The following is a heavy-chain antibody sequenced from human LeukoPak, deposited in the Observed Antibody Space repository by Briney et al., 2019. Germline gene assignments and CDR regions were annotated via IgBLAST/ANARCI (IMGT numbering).Heavy chain of an antibody. CDR2: IGGSGGST. CDR3: VNDGFAYYDSSGYYYFNY. Sequence: GGSLRLSCAAAGFTFSSYAMSWVRQAPGKGLEWVSAIGGSGGSTYYADSVKGRFTISRDNSKNTLYLQMNSLRAEDTAVYYCVNDGFAYYDSSGYYYFNYWGQGTLVTVSS. CDR1: GFTFSSYA. V-gene: IGHV3-23*01. J-gene: IGHJ4*02. D-gene: IGHD3-22*01.